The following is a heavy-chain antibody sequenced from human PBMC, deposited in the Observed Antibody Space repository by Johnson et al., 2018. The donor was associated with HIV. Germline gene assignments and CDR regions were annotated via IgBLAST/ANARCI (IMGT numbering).Heavy chain of an antibody. Sequence: QVQLVESGGGLVQPGRSLRLSCTASGFTFSSYAMHWVRQAPGKGLEWVAVISYDGSNKNYVDSVKGRFTISRDNSKNTLYLQMNSLRAEDTAVYYCAKDQHYYDSRNGGAFDIWGQGEMVTVSS. CDR2: ISYDGSNK. J-gene: IGHJ3*02. CDR3: AKDQHYYDSRNGGAFDI. CDR1: GFTFSSYA. D-gene: IGHD3-22*01. V-gene: IGHV3-30*04.